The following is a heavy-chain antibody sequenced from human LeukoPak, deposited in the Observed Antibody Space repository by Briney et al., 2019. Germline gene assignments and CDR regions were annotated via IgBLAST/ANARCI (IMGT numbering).Heavy chain of an antibody. CDR2: INHSGST. CDR1: GGSFSGYY. Sequence: SETLSLTCAVYGGSFSGYYWSWLRQPPGKGLEWIGEINHSGSTNHNPPLKSRVTIPVDTSKNQFSLKLTSVTASDTAVYYCARHRRFGDLSSYYYGMDVWGKGTTVTVSS. CDR3: ARHRRFGDLSSYYYGMDV. J-gene: IGHJ6*04. V-gene: IGHV4-34*01. D-gene: IGHD3-10*01.